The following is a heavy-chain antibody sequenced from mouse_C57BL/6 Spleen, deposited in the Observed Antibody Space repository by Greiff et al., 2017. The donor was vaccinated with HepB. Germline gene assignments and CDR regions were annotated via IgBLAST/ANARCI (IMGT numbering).Heavy chain of an antibody. J-gene: IGHJ2*01. Sequence: VKLVDSGPELVKPGASVKISCKASGYAFSSSWMNWVKQRPGKGLEWIGRIYPGDGDTNYNGKFKGKATLTADKSSSTAYMQLSSLTSEDSAVYFCARGIYYYGSSFFDYWGQGTTLTVSS. D-gene: IGHD1-1*01. CDR1: GYAFSSSW. V-gene: IGHV1-82*01. CDR3: ARGIYYYGSSFFDY. CDR2: IYPGDGDT.